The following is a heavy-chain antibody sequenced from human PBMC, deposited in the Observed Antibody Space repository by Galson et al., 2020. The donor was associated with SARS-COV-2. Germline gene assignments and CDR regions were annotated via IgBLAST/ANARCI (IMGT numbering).Heavy chain of an antibody. CDR2: INAGNGNT. J-gene: IGHJ6*03. CDR3: ARGVKYYYGSGSSSVYLDV. V-gene: IGHV1-3*01. Sequence: ASVKVSCKASGYTFTSYAMHWVRQAPGQRLEWMGWINAGNGNTKYSQKFQGRVTITRDTSASTAYMELSSLRSEDTAVYYCARGVKYYYGSGSSSVYLDVWGKGTTVTISS. D-gene: IGHD3-10*01. CDR1: GYTFTSYA.